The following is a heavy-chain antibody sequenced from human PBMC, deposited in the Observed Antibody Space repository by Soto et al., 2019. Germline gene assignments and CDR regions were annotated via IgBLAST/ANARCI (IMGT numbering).Heavy chain of an antibody. CDR2: IYFDGITT. Sequence: EVQRVESGGGVVQPGGSLRFSCTASGFTFNTHWTHWVRQALGKGLVWVSRIYFDGITTNYADSVKGRLTVSRENAKNKVYLHMNTLRDEDTAVYYCARGSAMGVDYWAQETLGTVSS. J-gene: IGHJ4*02. CDR3: ARGSAMGVDY. V-gene: IGHV3-74*01. CDR1: GFTFNTHW. D-gene: IGHD1-26*01.